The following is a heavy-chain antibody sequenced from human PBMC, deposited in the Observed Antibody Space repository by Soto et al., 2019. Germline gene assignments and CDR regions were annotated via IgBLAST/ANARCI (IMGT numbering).Heavy chain of an antibody. V-gene: IGHV4-59*08. D-gene: IGHD3-9*01. J-gene: IGHJ4*02. CDR1: GGSISSYH. CDR2: IYYSGST. CDR3: ARTNYDILTGFDY. Sequence: PSETLSLTCTVSGGSISSYHWSWIRQPPGKGLEWIGYIYYSGSTNYNPSLKSRVTISVDTSKNQFSLWLISVTAADTAIYYCARTNYDILTGFDYWGQGTLVTVSS.